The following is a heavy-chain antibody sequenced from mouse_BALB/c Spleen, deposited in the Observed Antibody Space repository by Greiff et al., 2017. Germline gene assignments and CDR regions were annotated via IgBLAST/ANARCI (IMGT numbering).Heavy chain of an antibody. CDR1: GYTFTSYW. J-gene: IGHJ4*01. V-gene: IGHV1-7*01. CDR3: ARSGYRGAMDY. Sequence: VQLQQSGAELAKPGASVKMSCKASGYTFTSYWMHWVKQRPGQGLEWIGYINPSTGYTEYNQKFKDKATLTADKSSSTAYMQLSSLTSEDSAVYYCARSGYRGAMDYWGQGTSVTVSS. CDR2: INPSTGYT. D-gene: IGHD2-14*01.